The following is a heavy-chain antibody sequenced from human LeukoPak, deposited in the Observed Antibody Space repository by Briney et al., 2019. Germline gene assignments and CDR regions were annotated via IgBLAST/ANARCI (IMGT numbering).Heavy chain of an antibody. CDR1: GGSITTSY. CDR3: ALHSNYEGMDV. Sequence: SETLSLTCTLSGGSITTSYWYWIRQSPGKTLEWIGYIYYSGSTNYNPSFKSRVTISIDTTRHQFSLKLRSVTAADTAVYYCALHSNYEGMDVWGQGTSVIVSS. V-gene: IGHV4-59*08. CDR2: IYYSGST. J-gene: IGHJ6*02. D-gene: IGHD4-11*01.